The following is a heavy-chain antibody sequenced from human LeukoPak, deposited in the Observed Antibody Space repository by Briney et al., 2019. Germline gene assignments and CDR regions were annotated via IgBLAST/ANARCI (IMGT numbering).Heavy chain of an antibody. D-gene: IGHD2-21*02. Sequence: GGSLRLSCAASGFTFSDYYMTWLRQAPGKGLEGVSCISSSGSTIFYADSVKGRFTIPRDNAKSSLFLQMNSLRAEDTAVYYCARVNRVTAIQELDYWGQGTLVTVSS. CDR1: GFTFSDYY. V-gene: IGHV3-11*01. CDR3: ARVNRVTAIQELDY. J-gene: IGHJ4*02. CDR2: ISSSGSTI.